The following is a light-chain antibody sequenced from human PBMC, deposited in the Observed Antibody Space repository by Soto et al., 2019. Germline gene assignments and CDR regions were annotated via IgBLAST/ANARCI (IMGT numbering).Light chain of an antibody. CDR2: GNS. V-gene: IGLV1-40*01. J-gene: IGLJ2*01. Sequence: QSVLTQPPSVSGAPGQSVTISCTGSSSNIGAGYDVHWYQQLPGTAPKLLIYGNSNRPSGVPDRFSGSKSGTSASLAITGLQAEDEADYYCQSYDSSLSGLVVFGGGTQLTVL. CDR3: QSYDSSLSGLVV. CDR1: SSNIGAGYD.